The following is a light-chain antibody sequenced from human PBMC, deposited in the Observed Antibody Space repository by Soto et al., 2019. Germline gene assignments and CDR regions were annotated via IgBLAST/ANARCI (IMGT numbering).Light chain of an antibody. Sequence: ETVLTQSPATLSLSPGERATLSCRASQSVGSYLAWYQQKPGQTPRLLIYDASNRATGIPARFSGSGSGTDFTLTISSLEPEDFAVYYCQQRSNWPWTFGQGTKLEIK. J-gene: IGKJ2*01. CDR2: DAS. CDR3: QQRSNWPWT. V-gene: IGKV3-11*01. CDR1: QSVGSY.